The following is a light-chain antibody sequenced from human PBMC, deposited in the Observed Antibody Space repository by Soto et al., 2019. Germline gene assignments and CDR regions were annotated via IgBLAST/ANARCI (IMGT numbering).Light chain of an antibody. J-gene: IGLJ1*01. Sequence: SALTQPASVSGSPGQWITISCTGTSSDVGGYNYVSWYQQHPGKAPKLMIYDVSNRPSGVSNRFSGSKSGNTASLSISGLQAEDEADYYCSSYTSSSTRVFGTGTRSPS. V-gene: IGLV2-14*01. CDR1: SSDVGGYNY. CDR3: SSYTSSSTRV. CDR2: DVS.